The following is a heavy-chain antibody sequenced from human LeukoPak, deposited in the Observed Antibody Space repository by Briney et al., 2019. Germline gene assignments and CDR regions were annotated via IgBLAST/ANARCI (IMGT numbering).Heavy chain of an antibody. CDR2: IKSKTDGGTT. V-gene: IGHV3-15*01. CDR1: GFTFSNVW. D-gene: IGHD6-13*01. CDR3: STPIAAAGTRAFDI. Sequence: PGGSLRLSCAASGFTFSNVWMNWVRQAPGKGLEWVGRIKSKTDGGTTDYAAPVKGRFMISRDDSKNTLYLRMNSLKTEDTAVYYCSTPIAAAGTRAFDISGQGTMVIVFS. J-gene: IGHJ3*02.